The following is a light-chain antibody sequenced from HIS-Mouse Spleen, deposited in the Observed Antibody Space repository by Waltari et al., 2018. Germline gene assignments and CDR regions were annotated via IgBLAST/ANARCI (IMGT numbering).Light chain of an antibody. CDR2: EGS. CDR1: SSDVGSHNL. Sequence: QSALTQPASVSGSPGQSITSSCTGTSSDVGSHNLVSWYQQPPGKAPKLLIYEGSKRPSGVSNRFSCSKSGNTASLTISGLQAEDEADYYCCSYAGSSTHVVFGGGTKLTVL. CDR3: CSYAGSSTHVV. V-gene: IGLV2-23*01. J-gene: IGLJ2*01.